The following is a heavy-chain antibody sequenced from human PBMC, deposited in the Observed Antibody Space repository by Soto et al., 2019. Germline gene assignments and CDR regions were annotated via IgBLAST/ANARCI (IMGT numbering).Heavy chain of an antibody. J-gene: IGHJ6*03. CDR1: GYTFRSYG. Sequence: VQLVQSGTEVKKPGASVKVSCEASGYTFRSYGISWVRQAPGQGPEWMGWISGYNGNTHYPQKFQGKVTMTTDTSTSTAYMELRSLRSDDTAVYYCAKADSNYAGRFSYYYMDVWGNGTLVTVSS. CDR2: ISGYNGNT. CDR3: AKADSNYAGRFSYYYMDV. D-gene: IGHD4-4*01. V-gene: IGHV1-18*01.